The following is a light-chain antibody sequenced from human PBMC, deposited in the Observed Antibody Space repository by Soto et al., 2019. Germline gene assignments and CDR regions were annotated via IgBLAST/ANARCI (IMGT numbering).Light chain of an antibody. V-gene: IGKV4-1*01. CDR2: WAS. Sequence: DTVMTQSPDSLAVSLGERATINCKSSQSVLFTSSNKNFLTWYQQKPGQPPKLLIYWASTRESGVPDRFSGRGSGTNFTLTISSLQAEDVAVYYCQQYYTTPWTFGQGTKVEIK. CDR3: QQYYTTPWT. CDR1: QSVLFTSSNKNF. J-gene: IGKJ1*01.